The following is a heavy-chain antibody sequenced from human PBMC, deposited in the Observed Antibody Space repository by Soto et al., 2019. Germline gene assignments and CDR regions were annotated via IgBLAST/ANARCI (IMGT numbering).Heavy chain of an antibody. CDR1: GYTFTSYG. CDR2: ISAYNGNT. Sequence: QVQLVQSGAEVKKPGASVKVSCKASGYTFTSYGISWVRQAPGQGLEWMGWISAYNGNTNYAQKLQGRVTMTTDTSTSTAYMELRSLISDDTAVYYCARVSMTYYDFWSGRGWFDPWGQGTLVTVSS. D-gene: IGHD3-3*01. J-gene: IGHJ5*02. CDR3: ARVSMTYYDFWSGRGWFDP. V-gene: IGHV1-18*01.